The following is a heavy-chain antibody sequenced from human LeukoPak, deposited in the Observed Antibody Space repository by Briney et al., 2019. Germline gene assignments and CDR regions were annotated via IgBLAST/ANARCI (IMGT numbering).Heavy chain of an antibody. CDR2: IWYDGSNK. CDR3: ARDNPYSSSWLNWFDP. J-gene: IGHJ5*02. D-gene: IGHD6-13*01. V-gene: IGHV3-33*01. CDR1: GFTFSSYG. Sequence: GGSLRLSCAASGFTFSSYGMHWVRQAPGKGLEWVAVIWYDGSNKYYADSVKGRFTISRDNSKNTLYLQLNSLRAEDTAVYYCARDNPYSSSWLNWFDPWGQGTLVTVSS.